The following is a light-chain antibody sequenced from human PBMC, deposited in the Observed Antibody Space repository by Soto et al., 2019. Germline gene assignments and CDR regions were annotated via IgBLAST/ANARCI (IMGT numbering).Light chain of an antibody. CDR1: SSDIGGYNS. CDR2: AVS. J-gene: IGLJ2*01. V-gene: IGLV2-14*01. CDR3: SSWTSSTTQV. Sequence: QSVLTQPASVSGSPGQSITISCTGTSSDIGGYNSVSWYQQHPGKAPKLVIYAVSNRPSGVSSRFSGSKSGNTASLTMSGLQAEDEADYYCSSWTSSTTQVLGGGTQLTVL.